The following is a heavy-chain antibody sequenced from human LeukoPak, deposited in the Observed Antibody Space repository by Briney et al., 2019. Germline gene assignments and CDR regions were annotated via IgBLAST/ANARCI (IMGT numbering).Heavy chain of an antibody. CDR1: YDSISSSSYY. J-gene: IGHJ4*02. D-gene: IGHD3-16*02. Sequence: SETLSLTCTVSYDSISSSSYYWGWIRQPPGKGLEWIGSIYYSGSTYDNPSLKSRVTISVDTSKNQFSLKLSSVTAADTAVYYCARHGSYVWGSYPAPCYFDYWGQGTLVTVSS. CDR3: ARHGSYVWGSYPAPCYFDY. V-gene: IGHV4-39*01. CDR2: IYYSGST.